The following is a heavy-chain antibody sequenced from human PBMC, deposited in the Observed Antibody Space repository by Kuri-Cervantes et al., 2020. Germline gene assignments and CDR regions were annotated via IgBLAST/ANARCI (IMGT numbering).Heavy chain of an antibody. CDR3: ARAKIVLRRVAFDI. Sequence: SETLSLTCAVSGYSISSGYYWGWIRQPPGKGLEWIGSIYHSGSTYYNPSLKSRVTISVDTSNNKFSLKLSSVTAADTAVYYCARAKIVLRRVAFDIWGQGTMVTVSS. V-gene: IGHV4-38-2*01. D-gene: IGHD2/OR15-2a*01. CDR2: IYHSGST. J-gene: IGHJ3*02. CDR1: GYSISSGYY.